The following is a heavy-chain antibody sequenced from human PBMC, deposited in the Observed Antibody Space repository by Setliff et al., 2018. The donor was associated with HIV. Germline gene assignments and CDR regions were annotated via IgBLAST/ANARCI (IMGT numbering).Heavy chain of an antibody. Sequence: SETLSLTCTVSGDSIRDYYWSWIRQPPGKKLEYIGYIHYSGSSNYKPSLKSRVTMSVDTSKNQSSLRLSSVTAADTAVYYCARFGQYSGSWHLDYWGLGTLVTVSS. CDR3: ARFGQYSGSWHLDY. J-gene: IGHJ4*02. V-gene: IGHV4-59*01. CDR1: GDSIRDYY. D-gene: IGHD6-13*01. CDR2: IHYSGSS.